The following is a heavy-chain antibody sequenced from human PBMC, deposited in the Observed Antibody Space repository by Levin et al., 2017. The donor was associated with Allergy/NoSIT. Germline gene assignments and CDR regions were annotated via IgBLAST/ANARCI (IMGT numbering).Heavy chain of an antibody. J-gene: IGHJ5*02. V-gene: IGHV3-23*01. CDR2: ITRGGGGT. CDR3: ATRSSNSFSS. D-gene: IGHD6-13*01. CDR1: GFTFNNFV. Sequence: HGESLKISCVASGFTFNNFVMSWVRQAPGKGLEWVSSITRGGGGTYYADSVKGRFTISRDDSKSTLHLQMNSLRVEDTALYYCATRSSNSFSSWGQGTLVTVSS.